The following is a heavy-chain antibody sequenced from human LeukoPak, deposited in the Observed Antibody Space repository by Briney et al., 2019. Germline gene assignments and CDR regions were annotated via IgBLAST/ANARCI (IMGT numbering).Heavy chain of an antibody. CDR1: GYTFTGYY. J-gene: IGHJ4*02. CDR2: INPNSGGT. D-gene: IGHD3-3*01. CDR3: AREILPGDFWSGYIDY. Sequence: ASVKVSCKASGYTFTGYYMHWVRQAPGQGLEWMGWINPNSGGTNYAQKFQGRVTMTRDTSISTAYMELSRLRSGDTAVYYCAREILPGDFWSGYIDYWGQGTLVTVSS. V-gene: IGHV1-2*02.